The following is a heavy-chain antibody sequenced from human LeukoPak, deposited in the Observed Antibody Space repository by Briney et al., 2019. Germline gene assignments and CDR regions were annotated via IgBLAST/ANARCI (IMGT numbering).Heavy chain of an antibody. D-gene: IGHD3-3*01. Sequence: SETLSLTCTVSGGSISSGGYYWSWIRQHPGKGLEWIGYIYYSGSTYYNPSLKSRVTISVDTSKNQFSLKLSSLTAADTAVYYCARARPSSTIFRAWGQGTLVTVSS. CDR2: IYYSGST. V-gene: IGHV4-31*03. J-gene: IGHJ5*02. CDR1: GGSISSGGYY. CDR3: ARARPSSTIFRA.